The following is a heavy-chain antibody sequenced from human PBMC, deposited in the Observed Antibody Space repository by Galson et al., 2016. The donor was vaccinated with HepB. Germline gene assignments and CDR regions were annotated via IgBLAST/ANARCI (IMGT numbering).Heavy chain of an antibody. D-gene: IGHD2-2*01. CDR2: IIPIFGAT. V-gene: IGHV1-69*06. CDR3: AMAGRFCTTTRCYPYNYFDS. J-gene: IGHJ5*01. Sequence: SVKVSCKASGGTFSRYAVNWVRQAPGQGLEWMGGIIPIFGATNYAQKFQGRVTITADKSTSAAYMELSSLRSEDTAVYYCAMAGRFCTTTRCYPYNYFDSWGQGTLVTVSS. CDR1: GGTFSRYA.